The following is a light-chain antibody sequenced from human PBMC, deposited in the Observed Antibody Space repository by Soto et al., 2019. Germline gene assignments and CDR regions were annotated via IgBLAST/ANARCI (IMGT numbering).Light chain of an antibody. CDR3: AAWDDSLNVHVV. Sequence: QSVLTQPPSASGTPGQRVTISCSGSSSNIGSYTVNWYQQLPGTAPKLLIYSNNQRPSGVPDRFSGSKSGTSASLAISGLQSEDEADYYCAAWDDSLNVHVVFGGGTKLTVL. CDR2: SNN. J-gene: IGLJ2*01. V-gene: IGLV1-44*01. CDR1: SSNIGSYT.